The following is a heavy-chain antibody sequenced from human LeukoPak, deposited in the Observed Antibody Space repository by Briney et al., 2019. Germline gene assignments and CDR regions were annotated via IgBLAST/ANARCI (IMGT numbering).Heavy chain of an antibody. D-gene: IGHD6-6*01. CDR3: ARAMDIAARPSSFDY. CDR2: IYYSGST. CDR1: GGSISSSSYY. J-gene: IGHJ4*02. V-gene: IGHV4-39*07. Sequence: SETLSLTCTVSGGSISSSSYYWGWIRQPPGKGLEWIGSIYYSGSTYYNPSLKSRVTISVDTSKNQFSLKLSSVTAADTAVYYCARAMDIAARPSSFDYWGQGTLVTVSS.